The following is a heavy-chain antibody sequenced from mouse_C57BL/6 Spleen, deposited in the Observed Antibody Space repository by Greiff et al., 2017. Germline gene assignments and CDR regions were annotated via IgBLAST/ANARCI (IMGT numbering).Heavy chain of an antibody. D-gene: IGHD2-5*01. CDR2: IYPGDGDT. Sequence: VQLVESGAELVKPGASVKISCKASGYAFSSYWMNWVKQRPGKGLEWIGQIYPGDGDTNYNGKFKGKATLTADKSSSTAYMQLSSLTSEDSAVYFCARQTYYSNWYFDVWGTGTTVTVSS. J-gene: IGHJ1*03. V-gene: IGHV1-80*01. CDR3: ARQTYYSNWYFDV. CDR1: GYAFSSYW.